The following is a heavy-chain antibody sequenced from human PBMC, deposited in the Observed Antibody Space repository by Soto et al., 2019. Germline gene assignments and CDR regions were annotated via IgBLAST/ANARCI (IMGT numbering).Heavy chain of an antibody. Sequence: QVQLVESGGGVVQPGGSLRLSCLASGFGFSGYSLHWVRQAPGKGLDWVAVIQHDGSEIYYADSVQGRFTISKDDSKNTLHLQMNALRVDDTALYYCVRVGWGYSYGNGMDGWGQGTTVTVSS. CDR2: IQHDGSEI. CDR1: GFGFSGYS. CDR3: VRVGWGYSYGNGMDG. V-gene: IGHV3-30-3*01. D-gene: IGHD5-18*01. J-gene: IGHJ6*02.